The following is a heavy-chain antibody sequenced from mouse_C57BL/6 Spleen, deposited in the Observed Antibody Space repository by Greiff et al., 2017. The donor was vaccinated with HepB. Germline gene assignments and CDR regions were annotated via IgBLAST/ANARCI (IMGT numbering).Heavy chain of an antibody. CDR1: GYAFSSYW. V-gene: IGHV1-80*01. Sequence: QVQLQQSGAELVKPGASVKISCKASGYAFSSYWMNWVKQRPGKGLEWIGQIYPGDGDTNYNGKFKGKATLTADKSSSPAYMQLSSLTSEESAVYFCARRGDASFAYWGQGTLVTVSA. J-gene: IGHJ3*01. CDR3: ARRGDASFAY. CDR2: IYPGDGDT. D-gene: IGHD6-1*01.